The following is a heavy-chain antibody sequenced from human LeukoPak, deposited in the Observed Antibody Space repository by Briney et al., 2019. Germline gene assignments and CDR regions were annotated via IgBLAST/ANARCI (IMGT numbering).Heavy chain of an antibody. CDR2: IIPIFGTA. CDR3: AREMYGYCSSTSCYSGGVY. J-gene: IGHJ4*02. Sequence: SVKVSCKASGGTFSSYAISWVRQAPGQGLEWMGGIIPIFGTANYAQKFQGRVTITADESTSTAYMELSSLRSEDTAVYYCAREMYGYCSSTSCYSGGVYWGQGTLVTVSP. CDR1: GGTFSSYA. D-gene: IGHD2-2*01. V-gene: IGHV1-69*13.